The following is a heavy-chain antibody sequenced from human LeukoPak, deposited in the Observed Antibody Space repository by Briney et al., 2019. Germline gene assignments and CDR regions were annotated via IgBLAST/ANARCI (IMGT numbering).Heavy chain of an antibody. J-gene: IGHJ6*03. CDR2: IYTSGTTT. V-gene: IGHV4-61*09. Sequence: MTLETLSLTCTVSDDPINSGVYYWNWIRQPAGKGLEWIGHIYTSGTTTNSNPSLKSRVAISLDTSKNHFSLKLSSVTAADTAVYYCARAKKRSGRSRNFYLDVWGKGTTVTVSS. D-gene: IGHD1-26*01. CDR3: ARAKKRSGRSRNFYLDV. CDR1: DDPINSGVYY.